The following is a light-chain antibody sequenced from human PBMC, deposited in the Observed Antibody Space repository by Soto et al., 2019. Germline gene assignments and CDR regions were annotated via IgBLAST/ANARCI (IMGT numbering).Light chain of an antibody. CDR1: SSNFGAGND. Sequence: QSVLTQPPSVSGAPGQRVTISCTGSSSNFGAGNDVQWYQQLPGTAPKLLIFGNNNRPSGVPDRFSGSKFGTSASLAISGLQAEDEADYYCQSYDSSLRGYVFGTGTKLTVL. CDR2: GNN. V-gene: IGLV1-40*01. CDR3: QSYDSSLRGYV. J-gene: IGLJ1*01.